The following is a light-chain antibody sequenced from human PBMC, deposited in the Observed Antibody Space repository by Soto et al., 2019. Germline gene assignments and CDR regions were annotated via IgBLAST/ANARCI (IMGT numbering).Light chain of an antibody. CDR2: EAS. CDR1: QSIISW. J-gene: IGKJ1*01. CDR3: QLYRDRWS. Sequence: DIQMTQSPSTLSTSVGHRVTITCRASQSIISWLAWYQQKPGTAPKLLIYEASTLQSGVPSRFRGSGSGTEFTLSSSCPQLREYATYYSQLYRDRWSFGQGTKVEIK. V-gene: IGKV1-5*03.